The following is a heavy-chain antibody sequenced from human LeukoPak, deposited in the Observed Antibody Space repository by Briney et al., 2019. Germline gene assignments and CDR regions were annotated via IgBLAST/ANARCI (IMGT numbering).Heavy chain of an antibody. V-gene: IGHV4-4*02. CDR1: GGSISSSNW. Sequence: PSGTLSLTCAVSGGSISSSNWWSWVRQPPGKGLEWIGEIYHSGSTNYNPSLKSRVTISVDKSKNQFSLKLSSVTAADTAVYYCARVGRGYCSSTSCVAWFDPWGQGTLVTVSS. CDR3: ARVGRGYCSSTSCVAWFDP. D-gene: IGHD2-2*01. CDR2: IYHSGST. J-gene: IGHJ5*02.